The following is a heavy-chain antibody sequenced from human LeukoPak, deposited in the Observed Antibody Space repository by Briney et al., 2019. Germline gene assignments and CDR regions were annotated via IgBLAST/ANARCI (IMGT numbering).Heavy chain of an antibody. J-gene: IGHJ6*03. CDR2: INHSGST. CDR1: GGSFSGYY. CDR3: ARGYGSSGYYYYMDV. Sequence: SETLSLTCAVYGGSFSGYYWSWIRQPPGKGLEWIGEINHSGSTNYNPSLKSRVTISVDTSKNQFSLKLSSVTAADTAVYYCARGYGSSGYYYYMDVWGKGTTVTVSS. V-gene: IGHV4-34*01. D-gene: IGHD3-10*01.